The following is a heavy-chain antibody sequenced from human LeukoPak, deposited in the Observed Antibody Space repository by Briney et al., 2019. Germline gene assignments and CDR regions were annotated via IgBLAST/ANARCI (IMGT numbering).Heavy chain of an antibody. Sequence: QTLPLTCAISGDSVSSNSATWNCIRQSPSRGLKWLGRTYYRSQWYIDYAVSVKSRITINPDTSKNQFSLQLNSVTPEDTAVYYCARRGPAGSSSSGMDVWGDRATVSVSS. CDR1: GDSVSSNSAT. D-gene: IGHD6-6*01. CDR3: ARRGPAGSSSSGMDV. CDR2: TYYRSQWYI. J-gene: IGHJ6*01. V-gene: IGHV6-1*01.